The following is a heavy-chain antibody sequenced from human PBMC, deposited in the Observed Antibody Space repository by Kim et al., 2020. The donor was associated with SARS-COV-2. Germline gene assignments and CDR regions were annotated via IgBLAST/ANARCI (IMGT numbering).Heavy chain of an antibody. Sequence: SETLSLTCAASGVSISSDMWWSWVRQPPGEGLEWIGVISHSGNTNCVPSLKSRVTISADKSENHFSLRLTSVTAADTAVYYCARNGLGFAFDIRGQGTLVTGSS. CDR2: ISHSGNT. CDR3: ARNGLGFAFDI. J-gene: IGHJ3*02. V-gene: IGHV4-4*02. D-gene: IGHD2-8*01. CDR1: GVSISSDMW.